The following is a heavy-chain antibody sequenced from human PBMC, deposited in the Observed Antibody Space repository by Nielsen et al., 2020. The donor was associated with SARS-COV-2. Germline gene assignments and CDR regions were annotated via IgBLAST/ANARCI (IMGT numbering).Heavy chain of an antibody. Sequence: ASVKVSCKASGYTFTSYGINWVRQAPGQELEWMGWISAYNGNTNYAQKLQGRVTMTTDTSTSTADMELRSLRSDDTAVYYCARHDYGGNSPIDSWGQGTLVTVSS. D-gene: IGHD4-23*01. CDR1: GYTFTSYG. V-gene: IGHV1-18*04. CDR3: ARHDYGGNSPIDS. J-gene: IGHJ4*02. CDR2: ISAYNGNT.